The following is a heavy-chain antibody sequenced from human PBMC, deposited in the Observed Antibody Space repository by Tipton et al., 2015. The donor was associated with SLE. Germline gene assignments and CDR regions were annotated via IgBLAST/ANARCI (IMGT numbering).Heavy chain of an antibody. D-gene: IGHD2-8*02. CDR1: GGSITTRSYY. CDR2: ISYSGVT. Sequence: TLSLTCIVSGGSITTRSYYWGWIRQPPGKGLEWIASISYSGVTYYNPSLKSRVIISLDTSRNHFSLKLTSVTAADTAVYFCARDRDIVLEPVPIPPAFDIWGQGTTVTVSS. CDR3: ARDRDIVLEPVPIPPAFDI. J-gene: IGHJ3*02. V-gene: IGHV4-39*07.